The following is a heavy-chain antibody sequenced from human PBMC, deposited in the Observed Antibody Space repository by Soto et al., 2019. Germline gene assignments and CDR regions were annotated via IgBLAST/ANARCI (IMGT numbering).Heavy chain of an antibody. CDR2: IYYSGST. D-gene: IGHD3-22*01. CDR3: ARGRNYDNAFDI. J-gene: IGHJ3*02. CDR1: GGSISSGGYY. V-gene: IGHV4-31*03. Sequence: TSETLSLTCTVSGGSISSGGYYWSWIRQHPGKGLEWIGYIYYSGSTYYNPSLKSRVTISVDTSKNQFSLKLSSVTAADTAVYYCARGRNYDNAFDIWGQGTMVTVSS.